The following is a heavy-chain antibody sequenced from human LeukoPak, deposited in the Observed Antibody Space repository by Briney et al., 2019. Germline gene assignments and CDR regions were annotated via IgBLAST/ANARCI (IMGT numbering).Heavy chain of an antibody. Sequence: ASVKVSCKVSGYTLTGLSMHWVRQAPGKGLGWMGGFDPEDGETIYAQKFQGRVTMTEDTSTDTAYMELSSLRSEDTAVYYCATLVYYDSSGYYSQPKKNWFDPWGQGALVTVSS. J-gene: IGHJ5*02. CDR3: ATLVYYDSSGYYSQPKKNWFDP. CDR2: FDPEDGET. CDR1: GYTLTGLS. V-gene: IGHV1-24*01. D-gene: IGHD3-22*01.